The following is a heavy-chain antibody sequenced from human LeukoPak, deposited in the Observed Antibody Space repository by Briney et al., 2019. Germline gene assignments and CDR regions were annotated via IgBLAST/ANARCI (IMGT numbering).Heavy chain of an antibody. CDR2: ISYDGSNK. V-gene: IGHV3-30-3*01. D-gene: IGHD6-6*01. CDR3: AKGYSSSSPLDY. Sequence: PGGSLRLSCAASGFTFSSYAMHWVRQAPGKGLEWVAVISYDGSNKYYADSVKGRFTISRDNSKNTLYLQMNSLRAEDTAVYYCAKGYSSSSPLDYWGQGTLVTVSS. J-gene: IGHJ4*02. CDR1: GFTFSSYA.